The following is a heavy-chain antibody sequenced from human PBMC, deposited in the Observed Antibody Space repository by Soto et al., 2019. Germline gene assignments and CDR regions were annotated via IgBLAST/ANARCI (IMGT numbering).Heavy chain of an antibody. Sequence: ASVKVSCKASGYTFTGYYMHWVRQAAGQGLEWMGWINPNSGGTNYAQKFQGWVTMTRDTSISTAYMEDSRLRSDDTAVYYRAGDNCSGGSCSNFDYWGQGTLVTVSS. CDR2: INPNSGGT. CDR3: AGDNCSGGSCSNFDY. J-gene: IGHJ4*02. V-gene: IGHV1-2*04. D-gene: IGHD2-15*01. CDR1: GYTFTGYY.